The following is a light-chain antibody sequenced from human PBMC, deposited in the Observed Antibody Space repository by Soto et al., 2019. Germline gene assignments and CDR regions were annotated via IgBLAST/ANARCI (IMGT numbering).Light chain of an antibody. CDR1: QSISTY. V-gene: IGKV1-5*03. CDR3: QQYYSYPLT. Sequence: DIQMTQSPSTLSASVGDRVAITCRASQSISTYLAWYQQKPGKAPKLLIYKASSLESGVPSRFSGSGSGAEFTLTISSLQPDDFATYYCQQYYSYPLTFGGGTKVDIK. CDR2: KAS. J-gene: IGKJ4*01.